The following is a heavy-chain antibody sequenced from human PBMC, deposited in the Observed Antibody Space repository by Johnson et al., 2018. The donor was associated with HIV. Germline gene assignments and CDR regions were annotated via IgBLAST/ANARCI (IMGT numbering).Heavy chain of an antibody. D-gene: IGHD3-22*01. Sequence: QVQLVESGGGLVQPGGSLRLSCAASGFTFSSYAMHWVRQAPGKGLEWVAVISYDGSNKYYADSVKGRFTISKATSKNQLYLQMTSLRADDTAVYYCSKVSGYSDSLSAGWAFYIWGQGTMVTVSS. V-gene: IGHV3-30-3*01. CDR3: SKVSGYSDSLSAGWAFYI. CDR1: GFTFSSYA. J-gene: IGHJ3*02. CDR2: ISYDGSNK.